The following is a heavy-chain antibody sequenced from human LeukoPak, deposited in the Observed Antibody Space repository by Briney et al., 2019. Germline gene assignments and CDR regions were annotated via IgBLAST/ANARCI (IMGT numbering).Heavy chain of an antibody. CDR3: AREDYSSSSSWFGP. CDR2: IYSSGST. Sequence: SETLSLTCTVSGGSISSYYWSWIRQPAGKGLEWIGRIYSSGSTSYNPSLKSRVTMSVDTSKNQFSLKLSSVTAADTAVYYCAREDYSSSSSWFGPWGQGTLVTVSS. V-gene: IGHV4-4*07. D-gene: IGHD6-6*01. CDR1: GGSISSYY. J-gene: IGHJ5*02.